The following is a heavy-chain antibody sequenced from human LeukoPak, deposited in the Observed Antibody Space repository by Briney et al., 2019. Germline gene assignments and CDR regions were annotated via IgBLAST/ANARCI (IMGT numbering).Heavy chain of an antibody. D-gene: IGHD2-15*01. V-gene: IGHV1-3*01. CDR3: SVVVVAAYFNWFDP. CDR2: INAGNGNT. Sequence: GASVKVSCKASGYTFTSYAMHWVRQAPGQRLEWMGWINAGNGNTKYSQKFQGRVTITRDTSASTAYMELSSLRSEDTAVYYCSVVVVAAYFNWFDPWGQGTLVTVSS. CDR1: GYTFTSYA. J-gene: IGHJ5*02.